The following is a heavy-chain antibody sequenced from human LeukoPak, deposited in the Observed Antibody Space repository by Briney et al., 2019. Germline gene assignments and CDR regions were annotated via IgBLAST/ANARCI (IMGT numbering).Heavy chain of an antibody. CDR1: GFTFSTYW. CDR2: INSDGSST. Sequence: GGSLRLSCAASGFTFSTYWMHWVRQAPGKGLVWVSRINSDGSSTNYADSVKGRFTVSRDNTKNTLYLQMNSLRAEATAMYYCARDIQGGYSGYVLGYWSQGTLVTVSS. J-gene: IGHJ4*02. V-gene: IGHV3-74*01. D-gene: IGHD5-12*01. CDR3: ARDIQGGYSGYVLGY.